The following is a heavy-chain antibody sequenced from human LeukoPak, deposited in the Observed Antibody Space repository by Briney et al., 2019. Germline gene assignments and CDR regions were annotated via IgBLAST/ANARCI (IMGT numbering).Heavy chain of an antibody. CDR2: INHSGST. D-gene: IGHD6-13*01. CDR3: ASRPAAAGGWFDP. Sequence: PSETLSLTCAVYGESFSGYYWSWIRQPPGKGLEWIGEINHSGSTNYNPSLKSRVTTSVDTSKNQFSLKRSSVTAADTAVYYCASRPAAAGGWFDPWGQGTLVTVSS. J-gene: IGHJ5*02. V-gene: IGHV4-34*01. CDR1: GESFSGYY.